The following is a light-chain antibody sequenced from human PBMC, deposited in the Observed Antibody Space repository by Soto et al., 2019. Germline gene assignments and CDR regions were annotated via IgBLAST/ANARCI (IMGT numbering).Light chain of an antibody. CDR2: DVS. J-gene: IGLJ2*01. CDR3: SSYADTNNLL. CDR1: SSDVGGYNY. V-gene: IGLV2-11*01. Sequence: QSALTQPRSVSGSPGQSVTISCTGTSSDVGGYNYVSWYQQHPGKAPKLMIYDVSKRPSGVPDRFSGSKSGNTASLTISGLQAEDEADYYCSSYADTNNLLFGGGTKVTVL.